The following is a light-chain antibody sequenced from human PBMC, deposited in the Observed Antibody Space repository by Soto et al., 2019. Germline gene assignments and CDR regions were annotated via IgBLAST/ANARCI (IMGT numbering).Light chain of an antibody. CDR1: SSDFGSYNL. CDR3: CSYAGSSTYV. CDR2: EDS. Sequence: QSVLTQPASGSGSPGRSSTISCPGTSSDFGSYNLVSWYQQHPGKAPKLMIYEDSKRPSGVSNRFSGSKSGNTASLTISGLQAEDDADYYCCSYAGSSTYVFGTGTKVTVL. J-gene: IGLJ1*01. V-gene: IGLV2-23*01.